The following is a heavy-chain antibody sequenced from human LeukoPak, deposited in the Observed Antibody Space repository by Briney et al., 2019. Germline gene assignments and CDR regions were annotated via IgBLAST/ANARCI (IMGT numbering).Heavy chain of an antibody. D-gene: IGHD3-22*01. CDR3: ARGTKYYYDSSGYYYYFDY. CDR1: GGSISSGDYY. V-gene: IGHV4-39*07. CDR2: INHSGST. Sequence: SETLSLTCTVSGGSISSGDYYWSWIRQPPGKGLEWIGEINHSGSTNYNPSLKSRVTISVDTSKNQFSLKLSSVTAADTAVYYCARGTKYYYDSSGYYYYFDYWGQGTLVTVSS. J-gene: IGHJ4*02.